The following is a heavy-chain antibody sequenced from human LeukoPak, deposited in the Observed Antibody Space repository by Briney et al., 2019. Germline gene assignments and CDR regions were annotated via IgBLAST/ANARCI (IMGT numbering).Heavy chain of an antibody. J-gene: IGHJ1*01. CDR1: GFTFSSYA. D-gene: IGHD3-22*01. V-gene: IGHV3-30-3*01. CDR2: ISYDGSNK. CDR3: ARTLPDYYDSQGYFQH. Sequence: GGSLRLSCAGSGFTFSSYAMHWVRQAPGKGLEWVAVISYDGSNKYYADSVKGRFTISRDNSKNTLYLQMNSLRAEDTAVYYCARTLPDYYDSQGYFQHWGQGTLVTVSS.